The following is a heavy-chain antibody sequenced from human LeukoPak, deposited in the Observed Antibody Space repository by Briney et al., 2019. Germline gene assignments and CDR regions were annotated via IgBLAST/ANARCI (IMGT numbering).Heavy chain of an antibody. Sequence: PGGSLRLSCAASGFTFSNAWMNWVRQAPGKGLQWVGRIQSKTDGGTTDYAAPVKGRFTISRDDPKNTLYLQMNSLKTEDTAMYYCTTDPMAWVALSFDYWGQGTLVTVSS. V-gene: IGHV3-15*01. CDR2: IQSKTDGGTT. J-gene: IGHJ4*02. CDR3: TTDPMAWVALSFDY. CDR1: GFTFSNAW. D-gene: IGHD1-26*01.